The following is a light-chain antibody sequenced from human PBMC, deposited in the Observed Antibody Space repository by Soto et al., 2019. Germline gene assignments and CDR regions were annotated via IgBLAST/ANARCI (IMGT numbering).Light chain of an antibody. CDR2: DTS. V-gene: IGKV3-11*01. CDR3: QQRDKWPALT. J-gene: IGKJ4*01. CDR1: QNVGKF. Sequence: EIVMTQSPATLSLSPGERATLSCRASQNVGKFLSWYQQKPGQAPRLLIYDTSNRATGIPARFSGSGSGTDFTLTISSLEPEDFALYFCQQRDKWPALTFGGGTKLEI.